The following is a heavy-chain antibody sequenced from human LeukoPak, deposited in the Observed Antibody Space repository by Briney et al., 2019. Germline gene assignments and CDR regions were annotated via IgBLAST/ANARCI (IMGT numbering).Heavy chain of an antibody. CDR1: GYSFSSYW. J-gene: IGHJ4*02. CDR3: ARRVAVQKTFDY. CDR2: IYPGDSET. D-gene: IGHD2-2*01. Sequence: GEPLKISCKGSGYSFSSYWIGWLRQMPGKGLEGMGIIYPGDSETSYSPSFQGQVTTSADNSISTAYRQLSSLKASDTAMYYCARRVAVQKTFDYWGQGILVTVSS. V-gene: IGHV5-51*01.